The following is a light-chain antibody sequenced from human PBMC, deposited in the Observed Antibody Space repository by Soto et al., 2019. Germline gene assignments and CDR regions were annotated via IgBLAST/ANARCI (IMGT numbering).Light chain of an antibody. V-gene: IGKV1-5*01. CDR1: QSISSW. CDR3: QQYNSYPWT. Sequence: DIQMTQSPSTLSASVGYRFTITCRASQSISSWLAWYQQKPGKAPKLLIFDASSLERGVPSRLSGSGSGTEFTLTISSLQPDDFATYNCQQYNSYPWTFGQGTKVDIK. J-gene: IGKJ1*01. CDR2: DAS.